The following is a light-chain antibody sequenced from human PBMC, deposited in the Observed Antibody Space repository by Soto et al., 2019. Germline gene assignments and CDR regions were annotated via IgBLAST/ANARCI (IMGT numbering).Light chain of an antibody. CDR3: QQYSNWPPGT. CDR1: QSVSSSY. V-gene: IGKV3-15*01. CDR2: GAS. J-gene: IGKJ1*01. Sequence: EIVLTQSPATLSLSPGERATLSCGASQSVSSSYLAWYQQKPGQAPRLLIYGASTRATGIPARFSGSGSGTEFTLTISSLQSEDFAVYYCQQYSNWPPGTFGQGTKVDIK.